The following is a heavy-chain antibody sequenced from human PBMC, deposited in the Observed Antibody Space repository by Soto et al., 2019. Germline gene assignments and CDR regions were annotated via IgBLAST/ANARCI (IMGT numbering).Heavy chain of an antibody. CDR1: GYPVTAYY. Sequence: QLHLVQSGAVVKKPGASVTVSCSASGYPVTAYYMHWVRQAPGRGLEWMGGINPATGAAKYTQTFPGRVTMPGATSPLTVFMELSALTSEDTAVFSCARGGGVGVAGSAAFEMWGQGTVVTVSS. CDR2: INPATGAA. CDR3: ARGGGVGVAGSAAFEM. V-gene: IGHV1-2*02. J-gene: IGHJ3*02. D-gene: IGHD3-3*01.